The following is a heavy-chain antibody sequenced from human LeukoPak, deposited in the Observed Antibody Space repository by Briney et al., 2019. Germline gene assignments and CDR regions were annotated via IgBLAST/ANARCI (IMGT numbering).Heavy chain of an antibody. CDR1: GYTFTSYG. V-gene: IGHV1-18*01. J-gene: IGHJ4*02. CDR3: ARDYGDSTNFDY. D-gene: IGHD4-17*01. Sequence: ASGKVSCKASGYTFTSYGISGGRQAPGQGVEWMGWISAYSGNTNYAQKLQGRVTMTTDTSTSTAYMELRSLISDDTAVYYCARDYGDSTNFDYWGQGTLVTVSS. CDR2: ISAYSGNT.